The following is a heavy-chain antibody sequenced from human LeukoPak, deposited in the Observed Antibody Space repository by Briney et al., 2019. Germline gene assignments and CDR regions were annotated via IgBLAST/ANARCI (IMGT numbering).Heavy chain of an antibody. V-gene: IGHV1-69*04. Sequence: ASVKVSCKASGGTFSSYAISWVRQAPGQGLEWMGRIIPILGIANYAQKLQGRVTITADKSTSTAYMELSSLRSEDTAVYYCASLCRGAVALEDYWGQGTLVTVSS. CDR1: GGTFSSYA. D-gene: IGHD3-10*01. CDR2: IIPILGIA. J-gene: IGHJ4*02. CDR3: ASLCRGAVALEDY.